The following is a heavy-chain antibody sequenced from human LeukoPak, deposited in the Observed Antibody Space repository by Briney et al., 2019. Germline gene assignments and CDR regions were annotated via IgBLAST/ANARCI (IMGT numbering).Heavy chain of an antibody. CDR3: ARMYYDFWSGLVGSQRTNYYYYYMDV. CDR2: IIPIFGSA. J-gene: IGHJ6*03. Sequence: SVKVSCKASGGTFSSYAISWVRQAPGQGLEWMGGIIPIFGSANYAQKFQGRVTITADESTSTAYMELSSLRSEDTAVYYCARMYYDFWSGLVGSQRTNYYYYYMDVWGKGTTVTVSS. CDR1: GGTFSSYA. V-gene: IGHV1-69*01. D-gene: IGHD3-3*01.